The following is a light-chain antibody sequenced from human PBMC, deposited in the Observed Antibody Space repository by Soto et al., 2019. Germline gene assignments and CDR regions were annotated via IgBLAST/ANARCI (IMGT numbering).Light chain of an antibody. V-gene: IGKV1-5*03. Sequence: DIPMTQSPSTLSASVGDRVTITCRASQTISSWLAWYQQKPGKAPKLLIYKASSLESGVPSRFSGSGSGTEFTLSISSLQPDDFATYHCQQYNTYPRTFGQGTKVQIK. CDR3: QQYNTYPRT. CDR2: KAS. J-gene: IGKJ1*01. CDR1: QTISSW.